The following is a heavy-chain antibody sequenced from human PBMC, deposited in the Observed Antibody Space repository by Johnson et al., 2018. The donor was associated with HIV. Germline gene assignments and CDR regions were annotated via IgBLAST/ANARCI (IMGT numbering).Heavy chain of an antibody. CDR2: TRFDGSKK. D-gene: IGHD2-8*02. CDR3: ARESTGAGTAFDI. J-gene: IGHJ3*02. V-gene: IGHV3-30*02. Sequence: QVQLVESGGGVVQPGRSLRLSCAASGFTFSSYGMHWVRQTPGKGLEWVAFTRFDGSKKYYAESVKGRFTISRDNSKTTLYLQMNSLASEDTAVYYCARESTGAGTAFDIWGQGTMVTVSS. CDR1: GFTFSSYG.